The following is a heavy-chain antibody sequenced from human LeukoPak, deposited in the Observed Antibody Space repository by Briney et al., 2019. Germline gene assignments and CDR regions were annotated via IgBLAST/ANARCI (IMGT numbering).Heavy chain of an antibody. CDR2: ISNGKT. V-gene: IGHV3-23*01. CDR3: VREAGYCAPVCVKTNWFDP. Sequence: GGSLRLSCAASGFPFSSHAMSWVRQPPGKGLEWVAAISNGKTYYADSVRGRFAISRDDSTNTVYLHMNSPRDEDTALYHCVREAGYCAPVCVKTNWFDPWGQGTLVTVSS. J-gene: IGHJ5*02. CDR1: GFPFSSHA. D-gene: IGHD2-15*01.